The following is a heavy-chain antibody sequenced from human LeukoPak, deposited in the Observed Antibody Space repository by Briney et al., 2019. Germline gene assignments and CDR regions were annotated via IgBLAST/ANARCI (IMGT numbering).Heavy chain of an antibody. J-gene: IGHJ4*02. Sequence: SETLSLTCTVSGGSISSGGYYWSWIRQHSGKGLEWIGYIFHNGNTYYTPSLKSRLSMSVDTSKNNFSLKLTSVTAADSAVYYCASGRYYGSGTYHFDHWGQGTLVTVSS. D-gene: IGHD3-10*01. CDR3: ASGRYYGSGTYHFDH. CDR1: GGSISSGGYY. CDR2: IFHNGNT. V-gene: IGHV4-31*03.